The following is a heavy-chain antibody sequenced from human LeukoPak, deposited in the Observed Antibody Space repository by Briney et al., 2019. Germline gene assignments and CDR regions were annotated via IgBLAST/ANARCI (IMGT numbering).Heavy chain of an antibody. J-gene: IGHJ4*02. D-gene: IGHD1-26*01. CDR3: ARGVLSGSAPFDY. Sequence: ASVKVSCKASGYTFTSYGISWVRQAPGQGLEWRGWISTFNGNRHYAQKLQDRVTMTTDTSTSTVYMELRSLRSDDTAVYYCARGVLSGSAPFDYWGQGTLVTVSS. V-gene: IGHV1-18*01. CDR2: ISTFNGNR. CDR1: GYTFTSYG.